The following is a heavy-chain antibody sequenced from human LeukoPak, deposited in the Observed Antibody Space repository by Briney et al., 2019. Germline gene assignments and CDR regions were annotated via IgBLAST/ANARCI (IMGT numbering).Heavy chain of an antibody. Sequence: ASVKVSCKASGYTFTGYYMHWVRQAPGQGLEWLGWINLNSGDTTYAQLFQGRVTMTRDTSISTAYMELSSLRSDDTAVCYCPRSTAGGHCSYTNCPGPWYFDYWGQGTLVTASS. CDR3: PRSTAGGHCSYTNCPGPWYFDY. CDR1: GYTFTGYY. D-gene: IGHD2-2*01. V-gene: IGHV1-2*02. J-gene: IGHJ4*02. CDR2: INLNSGDT.